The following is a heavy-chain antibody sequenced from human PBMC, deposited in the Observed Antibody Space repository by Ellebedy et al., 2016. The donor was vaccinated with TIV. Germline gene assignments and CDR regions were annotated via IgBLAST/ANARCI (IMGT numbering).Heavy chain of an antibody. D-gene: IGHD2-2*01. J-gene: IGHJ4*02. CDR1: GGTFSSYA. CDR2: IIPIFGTA. CDR3: ARGGTIVVVPAAIDDY. Sequence: SVKVSCXASGGTFSSYAISWVRQAPGQGLEWMGGIIPIFGTANYAQKFQGRVTITADESTSTAYMELSSLRSEDTAVYYCARGGTIVVVPAAIDDYWGQGTLVTVSS. V-gene: IGHV1-69*13.